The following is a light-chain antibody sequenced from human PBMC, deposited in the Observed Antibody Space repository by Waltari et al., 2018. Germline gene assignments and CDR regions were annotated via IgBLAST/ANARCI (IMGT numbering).Light chain of an antibody. J-gene: IGLJ2*01. CDR1: SSDVGAYNY. CDR3: SSYTTSSTVV. CDR2: DVS. Sequence: QSALTQPASVSGSPGQSITLPCTGTSSDVGAYNYVSWYRQHPGTAPKLLIFDVSHRPSGVSNRFSGSKSGNTASLTISGLQAEDEADYYCSSYTTSSTVVFGGGTKLTVL. V-gene: IGLV2-14*03.